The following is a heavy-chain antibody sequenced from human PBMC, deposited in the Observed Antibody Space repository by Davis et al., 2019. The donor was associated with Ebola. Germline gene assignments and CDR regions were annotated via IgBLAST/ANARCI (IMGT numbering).Heavy chain of an antibody. CDR3: ARQRNYVVMDKDY. Sequence: KVSCKGSGYSFTSYWISWVRQMPGKGLEWMGRIDPSDSYTNYSPSFQGHVTISADKSISTAYLQWSSLKASDTAMYYCARQRNYVVMDKDYWGQGTLVTVSS. CDR2: IDPSDSYT. CDR1: GYSFTSYW. D-gene: IGHD2-8*01. V-gene: IGHV5-10-1*01. J-gene: IGHJ4*02.